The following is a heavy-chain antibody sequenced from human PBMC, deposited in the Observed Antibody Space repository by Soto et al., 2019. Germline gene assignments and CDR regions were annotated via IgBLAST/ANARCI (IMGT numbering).Heavy chain of an antibody. J-gene: IGHJ4*02. V-gene: IGHV4-4*02. D-gene: IGHD4-17*01. CDR3: ARGNYRDYLTTFDY. CDR2: IYHSGST. CDR1: GGSINSSNW. Sequence: WEPLSLTCSVSGGSINSSNWSNWDRQTLGKGVEWIGEIYHSGSTNYNPSLKSRVIISLDKSKNQFSLKLSSVTAADTAVYYCARGNYRDYLTTFDYWGQGTLVTVS.